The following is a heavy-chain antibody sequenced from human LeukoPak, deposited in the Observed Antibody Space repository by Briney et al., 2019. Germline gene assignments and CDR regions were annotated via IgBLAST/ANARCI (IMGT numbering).Heavy chain of an antibody. Sequence: SETLSLTCTASGGSISGYYWSWLRQPAGKGLEWIGRIYSSGSTNYNPSLKSRLTMSVNTSKNQFSLKLTSVTAADTAVYYCARGPDRRDGYKSLDYQGQGILVTVPS. CDR2: IYSSGST. V-gene: IGHV4-4*07. CDR3: ARGPDRRDGYKSLDY. J-gene: IGHJ4*02. D-gene: IGHD5-24*01. CDR1: GGSISGYY.